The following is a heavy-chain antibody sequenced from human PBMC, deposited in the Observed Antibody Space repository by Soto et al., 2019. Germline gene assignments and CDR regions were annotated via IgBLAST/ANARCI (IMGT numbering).Heavy chain of an antibody. CDR1: GYTFTSYG. D-gene: IGHD1-26*01. Sequence: QVQLVQSGAEVKKPGASVKVSCKASGYTFTSYGIIWVRQAPGQGLEWMGWISAYNVNTNYAQKPQGRVTMTTGTSTSTAYMELRSLRSDATAVYYCARDRGSYALDYWGQGTLVTVSS. CDR2: ISAYNVNT. V-gene: IGHV1-18*01. J-gene: IGHJ4*02. CDR3: ARDRGSYALDY.